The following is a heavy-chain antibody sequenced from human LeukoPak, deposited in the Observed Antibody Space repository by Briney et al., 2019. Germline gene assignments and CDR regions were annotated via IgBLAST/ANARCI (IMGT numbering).Heavy chain of an antibody. J-gene: IGHJ5*02. D-gene: IGHD6-19*01. CDR3: ASPGPAYSSGWYWFDR. Sequence: SVKVSCKASVGTFSSYSISWVRHPPGQGRECMGGIIPIFGTANNAQKFQGRGTITTDESPSTAYMELSSLRSEDTAVYYCASPGPAYSSGWYWFDRWGQGTLVTVSS. CDR2: IIPIFGTA. CDR1: VGTFSSYS. V-gene: IGHV1-69*05.